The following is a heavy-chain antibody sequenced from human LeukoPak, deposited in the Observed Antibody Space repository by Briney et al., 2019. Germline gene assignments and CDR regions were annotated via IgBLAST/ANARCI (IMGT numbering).Heavy chain of an antibody. CDR3: ARVAAAAGSFDY. D-gene: IGHD6-13*01. V-gene: IGHV3-30-3*01. J-gene: IGHJ4*02. Sequence: GRSLRLSCAASGFTFSSYAMHWVRQAPGKGLEWVAVISYDGSNKYYADSVKGRFTISRDNSKNTLYLQVNSLRAEDTAVYYCARVAAAAGSFDYWGQGTLVTVSS. CDR1: GFTFSSYA. CDR2: ISYDGSNK.